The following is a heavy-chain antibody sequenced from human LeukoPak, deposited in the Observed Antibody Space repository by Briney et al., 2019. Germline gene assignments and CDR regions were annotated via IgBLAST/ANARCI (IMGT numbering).Heavy chain of an antibody. CDR3: ARNLGQTWGTVTTDLWYFDH. V-gene: IGHV4-39*01. CDR1: GASIITTNYY. D-gene: IGHD4-11*01. Sequence: SETLSLTCTLSGASIITTNYYWGWIRQPPGKGLEWIGSISYSGNAYYNPSLRSRLSISMDASKNQFSLKVRSVTAADTAVYYCARNLGQTWGTVTTDLWYFDHWGQGTLVPVSS. CDR2: ISYSGNA. J-gene: IGHJ4*02.